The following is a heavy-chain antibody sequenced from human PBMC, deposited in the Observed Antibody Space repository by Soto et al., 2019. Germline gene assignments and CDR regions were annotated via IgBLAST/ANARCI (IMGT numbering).Heavy chain of an antibody. V-gene: IGHV3-7*01. D-gene: IGHD3-22*01. Sequence: GWSLRLSCAASGFTFSSYWMSWVRQAPGKGLEWVANIKQDGSEKYYVDSVKGRFTISRDNAKNSLYLQMNSLRAEDTAVYYCARDRPDIYDSSGYYPLEYWGEGTLVTVSS. CDR3: ARDRPDIYDSSGYYPLEY. CDR1: GFTFSSYW. CDR2: IKQDGSEK. J-gene: IGHJ4*02.